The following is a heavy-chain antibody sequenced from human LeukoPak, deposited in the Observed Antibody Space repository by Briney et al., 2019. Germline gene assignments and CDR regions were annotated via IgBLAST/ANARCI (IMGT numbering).Heavy chain of an antibody. D-gene: IGHD1-1*01. CDR2: ISSSRTYI. V-gene: IGHV3-21*01. CDR1: GFTFSEYT. J-gene: IGHJ4*02. Sequence: GGSLRLSCAASGFTFSEYTMNWVRQAPGKGLEWVSSISSSRTYIYYADSVRGRFTISRDNTKNSLFPQMDSLRVEDTAVYYCARAIGDDDEGYWGQGTLVTVSS. CDR3: ARAIGDDDEGY.